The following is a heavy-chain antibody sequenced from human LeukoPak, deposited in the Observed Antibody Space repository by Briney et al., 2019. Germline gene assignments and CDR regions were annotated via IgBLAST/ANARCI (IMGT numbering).Heavy chain of an antibody. CDR2: ISAYNGNT. V-gene: IGHV1-18*01. CDR1: GYTFTSYG. Sequence: ASVKVSCKASGYTFTSYGISWVRQAPGQGLEWMGWISAYNGNTNYAQKLQGRVTMTTDTSTSTAYMELRSLRSDDTAVYYCARGHLELVVVPAAMHYYYYMDVWGKGTTVTVSS. D-gene: IGHD2-2*01. J-gene: IGHJ6*03. CDR3: ARGHLELVVVPAAMHYYYYMDV.